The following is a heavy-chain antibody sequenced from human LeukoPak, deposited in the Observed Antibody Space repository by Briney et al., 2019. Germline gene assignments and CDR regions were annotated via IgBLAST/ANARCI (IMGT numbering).Heavy chain of an antibody. CDR1: GFTVSSNY. Sequence: GGSLRLSCAASGFTVSSNYMSWVRQAPGKGLEWVSGINWNGGSTGYADSVKGRFTISRDNAKNSLYLQMNSLRAEDTALYYCARAPIVVVPAAMTTHLYYYYMDVWGKGTTVTVSS. J-gene: IGHJ6*03. CDR2: INWNGGST. CDR3: ARAPIVVVPAAMTTHLYYYYMDV. D-gene: IGHD2-2*01. V-gene: IGHV3-20*04.